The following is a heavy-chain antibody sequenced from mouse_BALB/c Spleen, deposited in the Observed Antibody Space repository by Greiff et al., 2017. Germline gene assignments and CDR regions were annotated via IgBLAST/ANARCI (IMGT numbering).Heavy chain of an antibody. CDR3: ARYRYDGGMDY. D-gene: IGHD2-14*01. CDR2: IYPGDGDT. Sequence: QVQLQQSGAELVRPGSSVKISCKASGYAFSSYWMNWVKQRPGQGLEWIGQIYPGDGDTNYNGKFKGKATLTADKSSSTAYMQLSSLTSEDSAVYFCARYRYDGGMDYWGQGTSVTVSS. CDR1: GYAFSSYW. V-gene: IGHV1-80*01. J-gene: IGHJ4*01.